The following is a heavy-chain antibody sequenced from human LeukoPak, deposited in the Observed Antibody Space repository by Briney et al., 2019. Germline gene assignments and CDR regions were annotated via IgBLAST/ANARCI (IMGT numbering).Heavy chain of an antibody. CDR3: ARMFRSSWYINWFDP. CDR2: IYHSGST. D-gene: IGHD6-13*01. V-gene: IGHV4-38-2*02. CDR1: GYSISSGYF. Sequence: SETLSLTCTVSGYSISSGYFWGWIRQPPGKGLEWIGSIYHSGSTSYNPSLKSRLTVSVDTSKNQFSLKLNFVTAADTAMYYCARMFRSSWYINWFDPWGQGTLVTVSS. J-gene: IGHJ5*02.